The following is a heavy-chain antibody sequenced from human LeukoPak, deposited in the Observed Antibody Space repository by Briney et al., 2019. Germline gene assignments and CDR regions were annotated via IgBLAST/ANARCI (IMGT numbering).Heavy chain of an antibody. Sequence: PGGSLRLSCAASGFTFSTYTMYWVRHPPGKGLEWVSIIGSSGGGIHYADSVKGRLTISRDNSKNALYLQMNSLRVEDTAVYYCAIDPNWGTHSWGQGVLVTVSS. D-gene: IGHD7-27*01. CDR2: IGSSGGGI. V-gene: IGHV3-23*01. J-gene: IGHJ4*02. CDR3: AIDPNWGTHS. CDR1: GFTFSTYT.